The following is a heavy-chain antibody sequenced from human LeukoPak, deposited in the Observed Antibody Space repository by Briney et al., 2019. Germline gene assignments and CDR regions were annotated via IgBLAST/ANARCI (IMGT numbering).Heavy chain of an antibody. V-gene: IGHV3-15*01. J-gene: IGHJ4*02. D-gene: IGHD2-8*01. CDR2: IKSKTDGGTT. CDR1: GFTFSNAW. CDR3: TTAHCTNGVCYDY. Sequence: GGSLRLSCAASGFTFSNAWMSWVRQAPGKGLEWVGRIKSKTDGGTTDYAAPVKGRFTISRDDSKSTLYLQMNSLKTEDTAVYYCTTAHCTNGVCYDYWGQGTLVTVSS.